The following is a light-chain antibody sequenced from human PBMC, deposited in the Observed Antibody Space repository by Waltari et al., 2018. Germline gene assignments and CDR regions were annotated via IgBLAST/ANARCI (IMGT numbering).Light chain of an antibody. V-gene: IGLV2-8*01. Sequence: QSALTQPPSASGPPGQSVPISCTGTNSDIDNFQYVSWYQQHPGKAPRLIIYDFTKRPSEGPNRFSGSKSGNMASLTVSYLQADDEADYFCCSFSGGNDLLFGGGTKLTVL. CDR3: CSFSGGNDLL. CDR1: NSDIDNFQY. CDR2: DFT. J-gene: IGLJ2*01.